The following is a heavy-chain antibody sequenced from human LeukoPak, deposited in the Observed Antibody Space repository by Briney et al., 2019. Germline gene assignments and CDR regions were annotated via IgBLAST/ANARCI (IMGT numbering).Heavy chain of an antibody. V-gene: IGHV3-15*01. CDR1: GFTFSNAW. Sequence: GGSLRLSCAASGFTFSNAWMSWVRQAPGKGLEWVGRIKSKTDGGTTDYAAPVKGRFTISRDDSKNTLYLQMNSLKAEDTAVYYCPPYYYDSSGYFNGFDYWGQRPLVTVSS. CDR3: PPYYYDSSGYFNGFDY. D-gene: IGHD3-22*01. CDR2: IKSKTDGGTT. J-gene: IGHJ4*02.